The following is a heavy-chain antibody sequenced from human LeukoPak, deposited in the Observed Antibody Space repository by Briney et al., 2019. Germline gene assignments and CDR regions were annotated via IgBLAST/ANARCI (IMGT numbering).Heavy chain of an antibody. CDR2: MNPNSGNT. Sequence: ASVKVSCKPSGYTFTSYDINWVRQATGQGLEWMGWMNPNSGNTGYAQKFQGRVTMTRNTSISTAYMELSSLRSEDTAVYYCARAEDSSPYYYYMDVWGKGTTVTVSS. V-gene: IGHV1-8*01. D-gene: IGHD6-13*01. CDR1: GYTFTSYD. CDR3: ARAEDSSPYYYYMDV. J-gene: IGHJ6*03.